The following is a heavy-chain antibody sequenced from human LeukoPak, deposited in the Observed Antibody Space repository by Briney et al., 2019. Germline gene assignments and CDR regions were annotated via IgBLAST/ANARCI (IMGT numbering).Heavy chain of an antibody. Sequence: ASVKVSCKASGYTFTGYYMHWVRQAPGQGLEWMGWINPNSGGTNYAQKFQGRVTMTRDTSISTAYMELSRLRSDDTAVYYCTSLTVTSGXXXCDYWGQGTLVTVSS. D-gene: IGHD4-17*01. CDR1: GYTFTGYY. CDR2: INPNSGGT. V-gene: IGHV1-2*02. J-gene: IGHJ4*02. CDR3: TSLTVTSGXXXCDY.